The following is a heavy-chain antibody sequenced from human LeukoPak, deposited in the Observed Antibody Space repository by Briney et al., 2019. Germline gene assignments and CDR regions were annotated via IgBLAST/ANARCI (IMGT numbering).Heavy chain of an antibody. CDR2: IYHSGST. D-gene: IGHD2-15*01. V-gene: IGHV4-4*02. CDR3: ARTSRRGGPRYNWFDP. J-gene: IGHJ5*02. CDR1: GGSISSSNW. Sequence: PSETLSLTCAVSGGSISSSNWWSWVRQPPGKGLEWIGEIYHSGSTNYNPSLKSRVTISVDKSKNQFSLKLSSVTAADTAVYYCARTSRRGGPRYNWFDPWGQGTLVTVSS.